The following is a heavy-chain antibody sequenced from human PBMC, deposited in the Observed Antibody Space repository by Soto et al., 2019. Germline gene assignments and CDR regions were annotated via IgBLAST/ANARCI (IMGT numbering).Heavy chain of an antibody. J-gene: IGHJ4*02. CDR2: ISAYNGNT. CDR1: GYTFTSYG. CDR3: ARDMWTAVAGTVDY. D-gene: IGHD6-19*01. Sequence: GASVKVSCKASGYTFTSYGISWVRQAPGQGLEWMGWISAYNGNTNYAQKLQGRVTMTTDTSTSTAYMELRSLRSDDTAVYYCARDMWTAVAGTVDYWGQATLVTVSS. V-gene: IGHV1-18*01.